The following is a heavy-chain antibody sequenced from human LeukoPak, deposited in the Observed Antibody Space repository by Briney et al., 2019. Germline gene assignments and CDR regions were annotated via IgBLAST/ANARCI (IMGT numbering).Heavy chain of an antibody. CDR3: ARVGPSIDYYGSGSGVLYYYYYGMDV. CDR2: IIPIFGIA. D-gene: IGHD3-10*01. CDR1: GGTFSSYA. Sequence: ASVKVSWKASGGTFSSYAISWVRQAPGQGLEWMGRIIPIFGIANYAQKFQGRVTITADKSTSTAYMELSSLRSEDTAVYYCARVGPSIDYYGSGSGVLYYYYYGMDVWGQGTTVTVSS. J-gene: IGHJ6*02. V-gene: IGHV1-69*04.